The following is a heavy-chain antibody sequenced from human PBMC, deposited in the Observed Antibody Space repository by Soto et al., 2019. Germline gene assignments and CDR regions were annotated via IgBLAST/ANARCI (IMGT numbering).Heavy chain of an antibody. CDR2: INGDENNG. V-gene: IGHV3-7*01. CDR1: GFTVSSYW. D-gene: IGHD1-1*01. Sequence: GGSLRLSCAASGFTVSSYWMNLVRQPPGKGLEWLANINGDENNGNLPDSVKGRFTISRDNAKTSLFLQMNSLRVADTAVYYCARTGDGHHDFLDYWGQGALVTVSS. J-gene: IGHJ4*02. CDR3: ARTGDGHHDFLDY.